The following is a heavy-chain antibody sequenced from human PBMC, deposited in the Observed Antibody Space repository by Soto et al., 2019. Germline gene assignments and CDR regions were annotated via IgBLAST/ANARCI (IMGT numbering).Heavy chain of an antibody. CDR3: ARCSGGDCYRHFDY. CDR2: ISTYNGNT. D-gene: IGHD2-21*02. Sequence: ASVKVSCKASGYTFTSYGISWVRQAPGQGLEWKGWISTYNGNTKYAQKLQGRVIMTTDTSTSTAYMELRSLRSDDTALYYCARCSGGDCYRHFDYWGQGSLVTVSS. V-gene: IGHV1-18*01. CDR1: GYTFTSYG. J-gene: IGHJ4*02.